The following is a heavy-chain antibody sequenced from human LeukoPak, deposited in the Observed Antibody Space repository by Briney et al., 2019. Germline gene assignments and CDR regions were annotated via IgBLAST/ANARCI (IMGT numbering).Heavy chain of an antibody. J-gene: IGHJ5*01. CDR1: GFTFSSYG. CDR2: IRYDGSTK. Sequence: GGSLRLSCAASGFTFSSYGMHWVRQAPGKGLEWVAFIRYDGSTKYYADSVKGRFTISRDNSKNSLYLQMNSLRAEDTAVYYCARGSSNVAARNNWFGSWGQGTLVIVSS. D-gene: IGHD6-6*01. CDR3: ARGSSNVAARNNWFGS. V-gene: IGHV3-30*02.